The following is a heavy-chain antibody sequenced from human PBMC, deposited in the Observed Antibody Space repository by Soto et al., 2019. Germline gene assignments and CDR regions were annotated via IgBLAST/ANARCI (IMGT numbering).Heavy chain of an antibody. CDR2: IYSGGST. J-gene: IGHJ2*01. Sequence: EVQLVESGGGLVQPGGSLRLSCAASGFTVSSNYMSWVRQAPGKGLEWVSVIYSGGSTYYADSVKGRFTISRDNSKNTLYLQMNSLRAEDTAVDYCARGRAAEVSRWYFELWGRGTLVTVCS. CDR1: GFTVSSNY. CDR3: ARGRAAEVSRWYFEL. D-gene: IGHD3-10*01. V-gene: IGHV3-66*01.